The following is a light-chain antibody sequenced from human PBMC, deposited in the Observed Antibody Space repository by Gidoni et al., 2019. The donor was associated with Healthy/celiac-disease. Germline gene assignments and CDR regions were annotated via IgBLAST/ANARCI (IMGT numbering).Light chain of an antibody. CDR2: AAS. CDR3: QQSYSTPL. V-gene: IGKV1-39*01. CDR1: QSISSS. Sequence: DIQMTQSPSSLSASVGDRVTITCRASQSISSSLTWYQQKPGKAPKLLIYAASSLQSGVPTRFSGSGSGTDFTLTISSLQPEDFATYYCQQSYSTPLFXGXTKVEIK. J-gene: IGKJ4*01.